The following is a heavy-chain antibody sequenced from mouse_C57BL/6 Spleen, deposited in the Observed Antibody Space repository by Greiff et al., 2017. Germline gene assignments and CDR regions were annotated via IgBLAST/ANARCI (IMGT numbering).Heavy chain of an antibody. D-gene: IGHD1-1*01. V-gene: IGHV1-5*01. CDR3: TRDYGSSHWYFDV. CDR2: IYPGNSDT. Sequence: VHVKQSGTVLARPGASVKMSCKTSGYTFTSYWMHWVKQRPGPGLEWIGAIYPGNSDTSYNQKFKGKAKLTAVTSASTAYMELSSLTNEDSAVYYCTRDYGSSHWYFDVWGTGTTVTVSS. J-gene: IGHJ1*03. CDR1: GYTFTSYW.